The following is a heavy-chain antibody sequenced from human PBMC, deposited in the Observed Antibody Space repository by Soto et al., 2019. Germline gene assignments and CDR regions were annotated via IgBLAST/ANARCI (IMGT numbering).Heavy chain of an antibody. J-gene: IGHJ6*02. CDR1: GFTFSPYA. CDR3: AKGLRRLLRTQYYYGLDV. D-gene: IGHD3-10*01. V-gene: IGHV3-23*01. CDR2: ISGSGGST. Sequence: PGGSLSLSCAASGFTFSPYAMSWVRQAPGKGLEWVSSISGSGGSTHYADSVKGRFTVSRDNSKRALSLQMSSLREEDTATYYCAKGLRRLLRTQYYYGLDVWGRGTTVTVSS.